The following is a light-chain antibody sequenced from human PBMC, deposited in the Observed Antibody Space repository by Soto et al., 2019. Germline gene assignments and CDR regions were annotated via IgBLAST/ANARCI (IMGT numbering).Light chain of an antibody. J-gene: IGLJ1*01. V-gene: IGLV1-44*01. CDR1: SSNIGSNT. CDR2: SNN. Sequence: QSVLTQPPSASGNPGQRVTISCSGSSSNIGSNTVNWYQQLPGTAPKLLIYSNNQRPSGVPDRFSGSKSGTSASLATSGLQSEDEADYDCAAWDDSLNGYVFGTGTKVTVL. CDR3: AAWDDSLNGYV.